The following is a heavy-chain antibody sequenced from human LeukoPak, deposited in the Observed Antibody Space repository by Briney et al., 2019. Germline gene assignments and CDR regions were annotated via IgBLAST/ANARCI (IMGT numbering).Heavy chain of an antibody. D-gene: IGHD6-13*01. J-gene: IGHJ4*02. CDR2: IYTSGSP. Sequence: PSETLSLTCTVSGASISAYQWSWIRQPAGKGLEWIGRIYTSGSPNYSPSLESRVTMSIDTSKNQISLRLISVTAADTAVYYCARLAAGTDCWGQGTLVTVSS. CDR1: GASISAYQ. CDR3: ARLAAGTDC. V-gene: IGHV4-4*07.